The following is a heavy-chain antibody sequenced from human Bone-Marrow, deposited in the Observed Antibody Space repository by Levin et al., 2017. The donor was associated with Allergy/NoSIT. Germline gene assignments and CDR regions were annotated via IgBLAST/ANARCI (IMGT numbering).Heavy chain of an antibody. J-gene: IGHJ4*02. Sequence: GGSLRLSCVASGFTISDHYMTWIRQAPGKGLEWVSYISGSGTVIIYADSVKGRFTISRDNAKNALFLQMDSLRAEDTAMYYCTRDPRRVDYWGQGTLVTVSS. CDR1: GFTISDHY. CDR2: ISGSGTVI. CDR3: TRDPRRVDY. V-gene: IGHV3-11*01.